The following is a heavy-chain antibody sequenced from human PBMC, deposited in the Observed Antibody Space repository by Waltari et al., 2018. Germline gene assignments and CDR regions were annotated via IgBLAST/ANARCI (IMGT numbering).Heavy chain of an antibody. D-gene: IGHD3-22*01. CDR1: GYSFTNSW. V-gene: IGHV5-51*01. CDR2: IYPGDSET. Sequence: EVQLVQSGAEVKKPGESLKIPCKGSGYSFTNSWIGWVRQMPGKGLEWMGIIYPGDSETRYSPSYQGQVTISADKSISTVYLQWRSLKASDTAMYYCGGGGYYRQWGQGTLVTVSS. CDR3: GGGGYYRQ. J-gene: IGHJ4*02.